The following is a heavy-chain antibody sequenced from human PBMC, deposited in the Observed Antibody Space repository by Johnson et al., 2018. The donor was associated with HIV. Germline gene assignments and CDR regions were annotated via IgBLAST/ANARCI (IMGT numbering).Heavy chain of an antibody. Sequence: MLLVESGGGLVKPGGSLRLSCAASGFTFSDYYMSWVRQAPGKGLEWVSVIYSGGSTYYADSVKGRFTISRDNSKNTLYLQMNSLRAEDTAVYYCARDRVGATAFDIWGQGTMVTVSS. D-gene: IGHD1-26*01. CDR3: ARDRVGATAFDI. CDR2: IYSGGST. V-gene: IGHV3-66*01. J-gene: IGHJ3*02. CDR1: GFTFSDYY.